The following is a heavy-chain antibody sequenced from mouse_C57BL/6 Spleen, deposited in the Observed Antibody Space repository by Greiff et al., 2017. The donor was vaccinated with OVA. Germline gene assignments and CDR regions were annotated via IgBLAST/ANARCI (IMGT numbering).Heavy chain of an antibody. D-gene: IGHD1-1*01. CDR1: GYTFTDYY. V-gene: IGHV1-19*01. J-gene: IGHJ4*01. CDR2: INPYNGGT. CDR3: ARSTVVAYYAMDY. Sequence: VQLQQSGPVLVKPGASVKMSCKASGYTFTDYYMNWVKQSHGKSLEWIGVINPYNGGTSYNQKFKGKATLTVDKSSSTAYMELNSLTAEDSAVYYCARSTVVAYYAMDYWGQGTSVTVSS.